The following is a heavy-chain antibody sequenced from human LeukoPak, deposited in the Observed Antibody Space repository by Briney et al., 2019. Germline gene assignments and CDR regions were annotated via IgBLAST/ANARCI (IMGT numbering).Heavy chain of an antibody. CDR1: GFTFSRYW. J-gene: IGHJ4*02. D-gene: IGHD1-1*01. CDR3: ARQRYSDY. CDR2: IKEDGSEN. Sequence: PGGSLRLSCAASGFTFSRYWMTWVRQAPGKGPEWVANIKEDGSENSYVESVKGRFTISRDNAKNSLYLQLNSLRAEDTAVYFCARQRYSDYWGQGTLVTVSS. V-gene: IGHV3-7*01.